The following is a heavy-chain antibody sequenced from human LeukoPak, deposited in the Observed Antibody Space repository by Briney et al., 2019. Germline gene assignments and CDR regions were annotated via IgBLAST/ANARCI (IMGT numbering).Heavy chain of an antibody. D-gene: IGHD3-22*01. CDR3: ARETYYYDSSGYYYDYFDY. Sequence: APVKVSCKAYGYTFTSYGISWVRQAPGQGLEWMGWISAYNGNTNYAQKLQGRVTMTTDTSTSTAYMELRSLRSDDTAVYYCARETYYYDSSGYYYDYFDYWGQGTLVTVSS. CDR1: GYTFTSYG. J-gene: IGHJ4*02. CDR2: ISAYNGNT. V-gene: IGHV1-18*01.